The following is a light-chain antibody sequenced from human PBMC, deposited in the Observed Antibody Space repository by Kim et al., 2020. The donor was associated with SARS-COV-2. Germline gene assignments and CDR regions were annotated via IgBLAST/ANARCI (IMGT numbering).Light chain of an antibody. CDR1: SSDVGGYNY. CDR2: DVS. CDR3: SSYTSSSTNV. V-gene: IGLV2-14*03. Sequence: GQSITISCTGTSSDVGGYNYVSWYQQHPGKAPNLMIYDVSNRPSGVSNRFSGSKSGNTASLTISELQAEDEADYYCSSYTSSSTNVFGTGTKVTVL. J-gene: IGLJ1*01.